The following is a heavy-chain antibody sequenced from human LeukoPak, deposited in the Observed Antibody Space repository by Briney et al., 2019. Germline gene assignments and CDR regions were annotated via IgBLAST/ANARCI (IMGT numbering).Heavy chain of an antibody. V-gene: IGHV3-30*02. CDR3: AKPSGSGVDY. D-gene: IGHD1-26*01. CDR2: IRYDGSHE. CDR1: GFTFSTHD. Sequence: GSLRLSCGASGFTFSTHDMHWVRQAPGKGLEWVAFIRYDGSHEYYADSVKGRFTISRDNSKNTLYLQMNSVRSEDTALYYCAKPSGSGVDYWGQGTRVTVSS. J-gene: IGHJ4*01.